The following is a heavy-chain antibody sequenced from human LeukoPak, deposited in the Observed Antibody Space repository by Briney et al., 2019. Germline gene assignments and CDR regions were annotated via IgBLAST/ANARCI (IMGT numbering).Heavy chain of an antibody. D-gene: IGHD3-22*01. V-gene: IGHV4-34*01. J-gene: IGHJ4*02. CDR2: INHSGST. CDR3: ARGGTMIVVDRSHDY. CDR1: GGSFSGYY. Sequence: SETLSLTCAVYGGSFSGYYWSWIRQPPGKGLEWIGEINHSGSTNYNPSLKSRVTISVDTSKNQFSLKLSSVTAADTAVYHCARGGTMIVVDRSHDYWGQGTLVTVSS.